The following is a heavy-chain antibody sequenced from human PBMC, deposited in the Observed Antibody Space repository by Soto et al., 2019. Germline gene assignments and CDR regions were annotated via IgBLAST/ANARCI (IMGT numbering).Heavy chain of an antibody. Sequence: QVQLVESGGGVVQPGRSLRLSCAASGFTFSSYAMHWVRQAPGKGLEWVAVISYDGSNKYYADSVKGRFTISRDNSKNTLYLQMNSLRAEDTAVYYCARVNTMVRGAYYYYGMDVW. J-gene: IGHJ6*01. D-gene: IGHD3-10*01. CDR2: ISYDGSNK. CDR1: GFTFSSYA. CDR3: ARVNTMVRGAYYYYGMDV. V-gene: IGHV3-30-3*01.